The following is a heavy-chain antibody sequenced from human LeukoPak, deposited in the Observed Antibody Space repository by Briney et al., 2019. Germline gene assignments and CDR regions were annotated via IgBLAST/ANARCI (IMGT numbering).Heavy chain of an antibody. V-gene: IGHV1-69*13. CDR1: GYTFTGYY. CDR3: AMASSYDILTGYYNY. J-gene: IGHJ4*02. CDR2: IIPIFGTA. D-gene: IGHD3-9*01. Sequence: GASVKVSCKASGYTFTGYYMHWVRQAPGQGLEWMGGIIPIFGTANYAQKFQGRVTITADESTSTAYMELSSLRSEDTAVYYCAMASSYDILTGYYNYWGQGTLVTVSS.